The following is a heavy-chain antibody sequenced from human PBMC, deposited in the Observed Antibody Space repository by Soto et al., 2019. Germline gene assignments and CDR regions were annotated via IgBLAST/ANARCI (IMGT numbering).Heavy chain of an antibody. V-gene: IGHV3-53*04. CDR1: GFTVSSNY. CDR2: IYSGGST. CDR3: VISAPR. Sequence: EVQLVESGGGLVQPGGSLRLSCAASGFTVSSNYMSWVRQAPGKGLEWVSVIYSGGSTYYADSVKGRFTSSRQNSKNTLYLQMNSLRAEATAVYYCVISAPRWGKGNTVNVSS. J-gene: IGHJ6*04.